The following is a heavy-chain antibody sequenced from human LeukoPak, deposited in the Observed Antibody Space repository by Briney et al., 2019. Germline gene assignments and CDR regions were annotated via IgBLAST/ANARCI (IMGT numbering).Heavy chain of an antibody. J-gene: IGHJ6*03. D-gene: IGHD1-26*01. CDR3: ARGLLGRNYYYYYYMDV. V-gene: IGHV1-69*13. CDR1: GGTFSRYA. CDR2: IIPIFGTA. Sequence: GASVKVSCKASGGTFSRYAISWVRQAPGQGLEWMGGIIPIFGTANYAQKFQGRVTITADESSNTAYMELNSLRSEDTAVYYCARGLLGRNYYYYYYMDVWGKGTTVTVSS.